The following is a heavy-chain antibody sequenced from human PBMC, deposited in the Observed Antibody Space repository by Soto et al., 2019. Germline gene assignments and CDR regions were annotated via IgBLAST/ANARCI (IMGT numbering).Heavy chain of an antibody. V-gene: IGHV1-69*02. Sequence: QVQLVQSGAEVKKPGSSVKVSCKASGGTFSSYTISWVRQAPGQGLEWMGRIIPILGIANYAQKFQGRVTIXXDXSXXTAYMELSSLRSEDTAVYYCAARKDWSSTSCQLDYWGQGTLVTVSS. J-gene: IGHJ4*02. CDR3: AARKDWSSTSCQLDY. CDR1: GGTFSSYT. CDR2: IIPILGIA. D-gene: IGHD2-2*01.